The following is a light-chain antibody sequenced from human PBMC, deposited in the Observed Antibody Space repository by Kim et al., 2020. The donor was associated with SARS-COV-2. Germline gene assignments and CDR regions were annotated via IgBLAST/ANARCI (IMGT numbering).Light chain of an antibody. CDR3: LQAYSVPWT. V-gene: IGKV1-39*01. CDR1: QNIISH. Sequence: DIQMAQSPSSLSASVGAEVTISCRSSQNIISHLSWYQQKPGKAPKLLIRAASTLHDGAPSRFIGRGSGTDFALTITGLQPEDSATYFCLQAYSVPWTFGQWTKVDIK. CDR2: AAS. J-gene: IGKJ1*01.